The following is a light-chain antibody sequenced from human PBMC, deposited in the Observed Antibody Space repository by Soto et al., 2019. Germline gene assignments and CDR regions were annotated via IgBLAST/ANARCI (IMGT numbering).Light chain of an antibody. Sequence: DIQMTQSPSTLSASVGDRVTITCRASQSISSWLAWYQQKPGKAPKLLIYDASSLESGVRSRFSGSGTGTEFTRTISSLQPDDFGTHYCQQYKSYPTFGQGTKQEIK. V-gene: IGKV1-5*01. CDR2: DAS. J-gene: IGKJ2*01. CDR1: QSISSW. CDR3: QQYKSYPT.